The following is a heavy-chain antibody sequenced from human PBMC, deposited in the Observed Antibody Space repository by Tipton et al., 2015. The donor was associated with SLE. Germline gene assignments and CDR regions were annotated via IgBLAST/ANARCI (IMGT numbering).Heavy chain of an antibody. CDR1: GGSISSSSFY. J-gene: IGHJ4*02. D-gene: IGHD5-12*01. Sequence: TLSLTCTVSGGSISSSSFYWGWIRQPPGKGLEWIGSFYYGKSTFYNPSLKSRVTISVDTSTNRLSLQLSSVTAADTALCYCARLISAYDCNFDYWGQGTLVTVSS. CDR2: FYYGKST. CDR3: ARLISAYDCNFDY. V-gene: IGHV4-39*07.